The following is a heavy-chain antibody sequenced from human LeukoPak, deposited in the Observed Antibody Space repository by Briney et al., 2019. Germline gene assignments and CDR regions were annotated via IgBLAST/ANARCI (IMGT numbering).Heavy chain of an antibody. CDR3: VKTMVSVDFDY. V-gene: IGHV3-23*01. J-gene: IGHJ4*02. D-gene: IGHD2-2*01. CDR2: ICGSDTTT. Sequence: GGSLRLSCAASGFSFRDFAMIWVRQAPGKGLEWVSAICGSDTTTYYADSVKGRFTLSRDNSRNTLSLQMNSLRVDDTAVYYCVKTMVSVDFDYWGQGTLVTVSS. CDR1: GFSFRDFA.